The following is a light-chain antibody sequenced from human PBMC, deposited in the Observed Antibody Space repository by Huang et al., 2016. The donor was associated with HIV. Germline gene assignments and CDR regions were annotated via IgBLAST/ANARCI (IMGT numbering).Light chain of an antibody. V-gene: IGKV3-15*01. CDR2: AAS. J-gene: IGKJ1*01. CDR3: QQYNNWPPWT. Sequence: EMVMTQSPATLSVSPGEGVTLSCRASQSVSSNLAWYQQKPGQAPRLLIYAASTRASGIPARFSGSGSGTEFTLTISSRQSEDFAIYYCQQYNNWPPWTFGQGTNVEIK. CDR1: QSVSSN.